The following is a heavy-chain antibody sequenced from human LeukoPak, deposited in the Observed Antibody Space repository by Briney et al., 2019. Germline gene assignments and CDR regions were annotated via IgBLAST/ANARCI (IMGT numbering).Heavy chain of an antibody. CDR2: IKPDEGEK. Sequence: GGSLRLSCAASGFTFSSDWMIWVRQAPGKGLEWVANIKPDEGEKYYVDSVKGRFTISRDNAKNSLFLQMNSLRAEDTAVYYCARTHPPTNWFDPWGQGTLVTVSS. CDR1: GFTFSSDW. CDR3: ARTHPPTNWFDP. J-gene: IGHJ5*02. V-gene: IGHV3-7*01.